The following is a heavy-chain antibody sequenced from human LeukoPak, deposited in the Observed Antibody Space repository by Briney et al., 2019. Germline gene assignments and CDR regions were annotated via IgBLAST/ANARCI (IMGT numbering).Heavy chain of an antibody. V-gene: IGHV3-30*02. CDR1: GFTFSSYG. CDR3: TTEVHSVDYDILTGYSN. D-gene: IGHD3-9*01. J-gene: IGHJ4*02. CDR2: IRYDGSNK. Sequence: GGSLRLSCAASGFTFSSYGMYWVRQAPGKGLEWVAFIRYDGSNKYYADSVKGRFTISRDNSKNTLDLQMKSLRAEDTAIYYCTTEVHSVDYDILTGYSNWGQGTLVTVSS.